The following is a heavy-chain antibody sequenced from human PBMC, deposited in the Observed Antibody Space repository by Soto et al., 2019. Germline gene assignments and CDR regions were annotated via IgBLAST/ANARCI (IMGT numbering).Heavy chain of an antibody. CDR2: MSYDGSNK. Sequence: QVQLVESGGGVVQPGRSLRLSCAASGFTFSSYAMHWVRQAPGKGLEWVAVMSYDGSNKYYADSVKGRFTTSRENSKNSXYMQMNSLGAEAPAVYYCARDNAPYSSGWHNRHLAYWGQGTLVTVSS. V-gene: IGHV3-30-3*01. CDR1: GFTFSSYA. CDR3: ARDNAPYSSGWHNRHLAY. J-gene: IGHJ4*02. D-gene: IGHD6-19*01.